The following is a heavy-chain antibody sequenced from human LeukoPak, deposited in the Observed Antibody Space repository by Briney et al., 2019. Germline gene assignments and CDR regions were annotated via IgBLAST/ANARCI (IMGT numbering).Heavy chain of an antibody. J-gene: IGHJ6*04. CDR3: ARGGGMVRGVRANYYYGMDV. D-gene: IGHD3-10*01. Sequence: PGGSLRLSCAASGITFSNYWMSWVRQAPGKGLEWVANIKQDGSEKYYVDSVKGRFTISRDNAKNSLYLQMNSPRAEDTAVYYCARGGGMVRGVRANYYYGMDVWGKGTTVTVSS. CDR2: IKQDGSEK. V-gene: IGHV3-7*03. CDR1: GITFSNYW.